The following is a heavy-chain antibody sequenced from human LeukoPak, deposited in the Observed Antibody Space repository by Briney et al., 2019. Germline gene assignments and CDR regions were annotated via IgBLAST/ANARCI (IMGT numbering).Heavy chain of an antibody. Sequence: GTLSLTFTVSVGSHIHYYWRGLRQPRWRGRAGVGDIYYSGSTNYNPSLKRRVSISVDTSKNQFSLKLSSVTAADTAVYYCARGALGSAWTPYCFDYWGQGTLVTVSS. CDR2: IYYSGST. V-gene: IGHV4-59*01. D-gene: IGHD3-16*01. J-gene: IGHJ4*02. CDR1: VGSHIHYY. CDR3: ARGALGSAWTPYCFDY.